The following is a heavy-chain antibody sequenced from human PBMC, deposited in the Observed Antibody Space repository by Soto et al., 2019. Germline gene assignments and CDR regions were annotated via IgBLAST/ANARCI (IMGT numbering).Heavy chain of an antibody. CDR3: ARDLGMVRGVKVAAGLTNYYYYGMDV. V-gene: IGHV1-69*06. Sequence: SVKVSCKASGGTFSSYAISWVRQAPGQGLEWMGGIIPIFGTANYAQKFQGRVTITADKSTSTAYMELSSLRSEDTAVYYCARDLGMVRGVKVAAGLTNYYYYGMDVGGQGTTVTVSS. J-gene: IGHJ6*02. CDR2: IIPIFGTA. D-gene: IGHD3-10*01. CDR1: GGTFSSYA.